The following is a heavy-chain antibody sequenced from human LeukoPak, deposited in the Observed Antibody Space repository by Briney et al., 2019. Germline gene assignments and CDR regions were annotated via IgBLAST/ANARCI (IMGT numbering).Heavy chain of an antibody. V-gene: IGHV3-30*18. CDR3: AKDREGYFDY. CDR2: ISYDGGNK. Sequence: PGGSLRLSCAASGFTFSSYGMHWVRQAPGKGLEWVAVISYDGGNKYYADSVKGRFTISRDNSKNTLYLQMNSLRAEDTAVYYCAKDREGYFDYWGQGTLVTVSS. J-gene: IGHJ4*02. CDR1: GFTFSSYG.